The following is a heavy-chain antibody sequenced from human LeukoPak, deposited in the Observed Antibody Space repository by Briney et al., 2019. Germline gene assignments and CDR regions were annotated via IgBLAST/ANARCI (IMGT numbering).Heavy chain of an antibody. Sequence: GASVKVSCKASGYTFTGYYMHWVRQAPGQGLEWMGWINPNSGGTNYAQKFQGRVTMTRDTSISTAYMELSRLRSDDTAVYYCARVPYDILTGYYMGGPRDYYYYGMDVWGQGTTVTVSS. CDR1: GYTFTGYY. J-gene: IGHJ6*02. V-gene: IGHV1-2*02. CDR2: INPNSGGT. CDR3: ARVPYDILTGYYMGGPRDYYYYGMDV. D-gene: IGHD3-9*01.